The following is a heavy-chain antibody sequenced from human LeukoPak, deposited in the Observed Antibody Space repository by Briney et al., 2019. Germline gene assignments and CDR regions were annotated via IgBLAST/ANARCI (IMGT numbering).Heavy chain of an antibody. CDR3: AKWIPAAPIDY. CDR1: GFTFTSSA. V-gene: IGHV1-58*02. J-gene: IGHJ4*02. D-gene: IGHD2-2*01. Sequence: ASVKVSCKASGFTFTSSAMQWVRQARGQRLEWIGWIVVGSGNTNYAQKFQERVTITRDMSTSTAYMELSSLRSEDTAVYYCAKWIPAAPIDYWGQGTLVTVSS. CDR2: IVVGSGNT.